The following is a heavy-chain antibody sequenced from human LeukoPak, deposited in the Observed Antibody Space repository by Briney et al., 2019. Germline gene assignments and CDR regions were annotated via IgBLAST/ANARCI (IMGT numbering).Heavy chain of an antibody. CDR1: GFTFSSYA. J-gene: IGHJ6*02. D-gene: IGHD6-13*01. Sequence: GGSLRLSCAASGFTFSSYAMHWVRQAPGKGLEGVAVISYDGSNKYYADSVKGRFTISRDNSKNTLYLQMNSLRAEDTAGYYCARVAAAGDYYYYYGMDVWGQGTTVTVSS. CDR3: ARVAAAGDYYYYYGMDV. CDR2: ISYDGSNK. V-gene: IGHV3-30-3*01.